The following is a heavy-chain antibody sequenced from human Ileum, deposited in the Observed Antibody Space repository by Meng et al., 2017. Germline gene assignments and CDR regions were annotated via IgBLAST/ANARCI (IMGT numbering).Heavy chain of an antibody. D-gene: IGHD3-22*01. CDR2: ISGRGGTT. J-gene: IGHJ4*02. CDR1: GFSFITYS. V-gene: IGHV3-23*01. Sequence: GESLKISCAASGFSFITYSMRWVRQAPGKGLEWVSTISGRGGTTYYAASVKGRCTISRDNSMNTLYLQMNSLRAEDTAIYYCARDDYDSSRYYSPYFDFWGQGALVTVSS. CDR3: ARDDYDSSRYYSPYFDF.